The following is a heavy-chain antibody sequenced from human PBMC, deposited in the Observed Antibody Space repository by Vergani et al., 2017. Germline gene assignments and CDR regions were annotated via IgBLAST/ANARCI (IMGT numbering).Heavy chain of an antibody. CDR1: GGSISSSNW. Sequence: QVQLQESGPGLVKPSGTLSLTCAVSGGSISSSNWWSWVRQPPGKGLEWIGEIYHSGCTNYNPSLKSRVTISVNKSKNQFSLKLSSVTAADTAVYYCARLKDYYGSGSYYWFDPWGQGTLVTVSS. V-gene: IGHV4-4*02. CDR3: ARLKDYYGSGSYYWFDP. D-gene: IGHD3-10*01. CDR2: IYHSGCT. J-gene: IGHJ5*02.